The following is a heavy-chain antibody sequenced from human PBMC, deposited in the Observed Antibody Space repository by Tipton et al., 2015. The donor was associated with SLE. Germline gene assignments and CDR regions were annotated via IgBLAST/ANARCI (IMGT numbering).Heavy chain of an antibody. J-gene: IGHJ3*02. Sequence: LRLSCAASGFTFSSYEMNWVRQAPGKGLEWIGSIYYSGSTNYNPSLKSRVTISEDMSKNQFSLKLSSVTAADTAVYYCAREVITTAFDIWGQGTMVTVSS. CDR2: IYYSGST. CDR3: AREVITTAFDI. CDR1: GFTFSSYE. V-gene: IGHV4-59*01. D-gene: IGHD3-22*01.